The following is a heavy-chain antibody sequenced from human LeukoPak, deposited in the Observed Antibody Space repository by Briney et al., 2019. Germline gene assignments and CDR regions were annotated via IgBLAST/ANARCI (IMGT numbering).Heavy chain of an antibody. CDR3: ARSGDSHDHGDYNAQPVDY. V-gene: IGHV3-53*01. J-gene: IGHJ4*02. Sequence: RSGGSLRLSCAASGFTVSSNYMSWVRQPPGKGLEWVSVIYSGGSTYYADSVKGRFTISRDNSKNTLYLQMNSLRAEDTAVYYCARSGDSHDHGDYNAQPVDYWGQGTLVTVSS. D-gene: IGHD4-17*01. CDR1: GFTVSSNY. CDR2: IYSGGST.